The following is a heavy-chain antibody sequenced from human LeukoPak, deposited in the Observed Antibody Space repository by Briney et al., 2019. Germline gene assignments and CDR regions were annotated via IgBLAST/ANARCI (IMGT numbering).Heavy chain of an antibody. D-gene: IGHD3-22*01. CDR2: ISGSGGST. Sequence: PGGSLRLSCAASRFTFSSYAMSWVRQAPGKGLEWVSAISGSGGSTYYADSVKGRFTISRDNSKNTLYLQMNSLRAEDTAVYYCAKDLDYYDRVFDYWGQGTLVTVSS. V-gene: IGHV3-23*01. CDR3: AKDLDYYDRVFDY. J-gene: IGHJ4*02. CDR1: RFTFSSYA.